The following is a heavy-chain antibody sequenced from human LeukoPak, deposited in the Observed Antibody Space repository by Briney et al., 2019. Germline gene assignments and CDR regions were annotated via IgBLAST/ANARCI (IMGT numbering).Heavy chain of an antibody. J-gene: IGHJ4*02. Sequence: SETLSLTCAVYGGSFGGYYWSWIRQPPGKGLEWIGEINHSGSTNYNPSLKSRVTISVDTSKNQFSLKLSSVTAADTAVYYCARGEAQDYWGQGTLVTVSS. CDR1: GGSFGGYY. V-gene: IGHV4-34*01. CDR2: INHSGST. CDR3: ARGEAQDY.